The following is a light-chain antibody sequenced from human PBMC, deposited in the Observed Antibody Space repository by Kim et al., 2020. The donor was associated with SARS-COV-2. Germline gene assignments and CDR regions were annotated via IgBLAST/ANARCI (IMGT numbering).Light chain of an antibody. CDR3: QQRSNWYT. Sequence: LSLSPGERATLSGRARQSVSSYLAWYQQKPGQAPRLLIYDASNRATGIPARFSGSGSGTDFTLTISSLEPEDFAVYYCQQRSNWYTFGQGTKLEI. J-gene: IGKJ2*01. CDR2: DAS. CDR1: QSVSSY. V-gene: IGKV3-11*01.